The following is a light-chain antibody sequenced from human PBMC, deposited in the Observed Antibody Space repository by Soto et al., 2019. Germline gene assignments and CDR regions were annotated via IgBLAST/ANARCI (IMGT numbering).Light chain of an antibody. Sequence: QSALTQPPSVSGSPGQSVTISCTGTSSDVGGYNYVAWYQQHPGKAPKVMIYDVSKRPSGVPDRFSGSKSGNTASLTISGLQAFCEADYSCCSNAVTLDVFGPGTVLTV. CDR1: SSDVGGYNY. J-gene: IGLJ1*01. V-gene: IGLV2-11*01. CDR2: DVS. CDR3: CSNAVTLDV.